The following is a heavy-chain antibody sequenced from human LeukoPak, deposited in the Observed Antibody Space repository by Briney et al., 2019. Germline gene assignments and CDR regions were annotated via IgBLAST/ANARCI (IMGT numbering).Heavy chain of an antibody. CDR3: ARAYIVVVPAATGVADY. CDR2: IYHSGST. CDR1: GYSISSGYY. V-gene: IGHV4-38-2*01. Sequence: PSETLSLTCAVPGYSISSGYYWGWIRQPPGKGLEWIGSIYHSGSTYYNPSLKSRVTISVDTSKNQFSLKLSSVTAADTAVYYCARAYIVVVPAATGVADYWGQGTLVTVSS. J-gene: IGHJ4*02. D-gene: IGHD2-2*01.